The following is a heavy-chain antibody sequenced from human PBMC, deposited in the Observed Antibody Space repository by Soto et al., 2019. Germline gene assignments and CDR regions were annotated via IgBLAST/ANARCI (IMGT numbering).Heavy chain of an antibody. CDR1: GYTFNKYP. J-gene: IGHJ4*02. CDR3: ARKDYYDSGMYYFDY. D-gene: IGHD3-22*01. CDR2: INPGNGDT. V-gene: IGHV1-3*01. Sequence: QVQVVQSGAEVKKPGASVKVSCKTSGYTFNKYPIHWVRQAPGQGLEWMGWINPGNGDTGYSQKFLDRVTITRDTSASTAYMELSSLRSEDTAVYYCARKDYYDSGMYYFDYWGQGTLVTVSS.